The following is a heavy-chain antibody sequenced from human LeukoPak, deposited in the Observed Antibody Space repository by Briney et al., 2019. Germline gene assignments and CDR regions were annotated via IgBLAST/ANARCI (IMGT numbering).Heavy chain of an antibody. CDR3: ARGGPGGYSSSWYSARMDV. CDR1: GGSFSGYY. D-gene: IGHD6-13*01. CDR2: INHSGST. J-gene: IGHJ6*02. V-gene: IGHV4-34*01. Sequence: SETPSLTCAVYGGSFSGYYWSWIRQPPGKGLEWIGEINHSGSTNYNPSLKSRVTTSVDTSKNQFSLKLSSVTAADTAVYYCARGGPGGYSSSWYSARMDVWGQGTTVTVSS.